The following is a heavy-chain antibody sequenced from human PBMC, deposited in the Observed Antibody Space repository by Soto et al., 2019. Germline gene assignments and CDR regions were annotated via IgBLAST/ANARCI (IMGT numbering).Heavy chain of an antibody. J-gene: IGHJ4*02. CDR2: IFYSGST. V-gene: IGHV4-30-4*01. D-gene: IGHD2-21*02. Sequence: QVQLQESGPGLVKPSQSLSLTCTVSGGSITSDDYYWSWIRQPPGRGLEWIGYIFYSGSTHYNPSLNSRFIISLDTSKKQVSLKLSSVTAADTAVYYCASANCGGDCSYRNDRYYFESWGQGTLVTVSS. CDR1: GGSITSDDYY. CDR3: ASANCGGDCSYRNDRYYFES.